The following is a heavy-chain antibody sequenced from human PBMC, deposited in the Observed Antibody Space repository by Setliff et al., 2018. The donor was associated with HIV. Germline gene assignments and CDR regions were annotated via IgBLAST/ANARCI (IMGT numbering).Heavy chain of an antibody. V-gene: IGHV4-34*01. J-gene: IGHJ4*02. D-gene: IGHD3-10*01. CDR3: ASIWFGESKPLDS. CDR2: ISQTGST. Sequence: SETLSLTCAVYGASFGGYYWSWIRQTPGKGLEWIGHISQTGSTTYNTALKSRVTISADATKNQFSLKLTSVTAADTAVYYCASIWFGESKPLDSWGQGMLVTVSS. CDR1: GASFGGYY.